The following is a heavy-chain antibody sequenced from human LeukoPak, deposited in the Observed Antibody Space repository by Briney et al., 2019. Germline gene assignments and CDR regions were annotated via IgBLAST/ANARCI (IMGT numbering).Heavy chain of an antibody. D-gene: IGHD2-15*01. CDR2: ISTSGGST. Sequence: GGSLRLSCAASGFTFSSYAVTWVRQAPGKGLEWVSAISTSGGSTFYADSVKGRFTISRDNSKNTLYLQMNSLRAEDTAVYYCAKGILSPVIVPFDFWGQGTLVIVSS. J-gene: IGHJ4*02. V-gene: IGHV3-23*01. CDR3: AKGILSPVIVPFDF. CDR1: GFTFSSYA.